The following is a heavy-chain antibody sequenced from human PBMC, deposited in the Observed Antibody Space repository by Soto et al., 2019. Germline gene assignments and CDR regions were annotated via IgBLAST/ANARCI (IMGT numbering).Heavy chain of an antibody. CDR1: GGSISSGGYY. Sequence: SETLSLTFTVPGGSISSGGYYWSGSRHQPGKGLEWIGYIYYSGSTYYNQSLKSRVTISVDTSKNQFSLKLSSLTAADTAVYYCARDRRSVAGWFDPWGQGTMVTVSS. J-gene: IGHJ5*02. D-gene: IGHD6-19*01. CDR2: IYYSGST. CDR3: ARDRRSVAGWFDP. V-gene: IGHV4-31*03.